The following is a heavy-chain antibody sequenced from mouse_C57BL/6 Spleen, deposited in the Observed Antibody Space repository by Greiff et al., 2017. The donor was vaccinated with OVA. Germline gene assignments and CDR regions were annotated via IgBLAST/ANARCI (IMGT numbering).Heavy chain of an antibody. Sequence: VQLQQSGPELVKPGASVKIPCKASGYTFTDYNMDWVKQSHGKSLEWIGDINPNNGGTIYNQKFKGKATLTVDKSSSTAYMELRSLTSEDTAVDYGAKRGVKYGNYGGLDYWGQGTSVTVSS. CDR1: GYTFTDYN. CDR3: AKRGVKYGNYGGLDY. D-gene: IGHD2-1*01. V-gene: IGHV1-18*01. CDR2: INPNNGGT. J-gene: IGHJ4*01.